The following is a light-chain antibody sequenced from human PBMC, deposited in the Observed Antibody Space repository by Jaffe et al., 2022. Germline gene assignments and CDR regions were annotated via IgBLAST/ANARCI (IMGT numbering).Light chain of an antibody. CDR2: DAS. CDR1: QSISSY. Sequence: DIQMTQSPSSLSASVGDRVTITCRASQSISSYLNWYQQKPGKGPKLLIYDASSLQSGVPSRFSGSGSGTDFTLTISSLQPEDFATYYCQQSYSTPWTFGQGTKVEIK. V-gene: IGKV1-39*01. CDR3: QQSYSTPWT. J-gene: IGKJ1*01.